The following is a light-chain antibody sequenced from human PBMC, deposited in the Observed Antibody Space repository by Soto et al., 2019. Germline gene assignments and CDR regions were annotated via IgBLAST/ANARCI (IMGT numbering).Light chain of an antibody. CDR3: FSFTTTRTHV. Sequence: QTVLTHPASLSGPPGQSITISCAGTSSDIGAYDYVSWFQQHPGKAPKLMISEVSNRPSGVSNRFSGSKYGNTAYLTISGLQDEDEAEYFCFSFTTTRTHVFGTGTKVTVL. CDR2: EVS. V-gene: IGLV2-14*01. CDR1: SSDIGAYDY. J-gene: IGLJ1*01.